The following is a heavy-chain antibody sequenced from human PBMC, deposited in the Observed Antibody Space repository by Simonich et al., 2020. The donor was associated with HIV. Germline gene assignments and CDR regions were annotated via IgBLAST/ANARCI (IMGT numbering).Heavy chain of an antibody. CDR3: ARDPGASWWANYYYYMDV. D-gene: IGHD2-15*01. V-gene: IGHV3-21*01. Sequence: EVQLVESGGGLVKPGGSLRLYCAASGFTFSSYRMNWVRQAPGKGLEWVPSISRSSRNIYYADSVKGRFTISRDNAKNSLYLQMNSLRAEDTAVYYCARDPGASWWANYYYYMDVWGKGTTVTVSS. CDR1: GFTFSSYR. CDR2: ISRSSRNI. J-gene: IGHJ6*03.